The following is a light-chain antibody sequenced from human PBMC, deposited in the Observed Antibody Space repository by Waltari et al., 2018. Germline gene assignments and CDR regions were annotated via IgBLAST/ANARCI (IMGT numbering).Light chain of an antibody. CDR1: QSVSSY. J-gene: IGKJ4*01. CDR3: QQRNYWPLT. CDR2: DTS. V-gene: IGKV3-11*01. Sequence: EIVLTQSPATLSLSPGERATLSCRASQSVSSYLAWYQQKPGQAPRLLIYDTSNRATGIPARFSGSGSGTDFTLTISSLEPEDFAVYYCQQRNYWPLTFGGGTKGEIE.